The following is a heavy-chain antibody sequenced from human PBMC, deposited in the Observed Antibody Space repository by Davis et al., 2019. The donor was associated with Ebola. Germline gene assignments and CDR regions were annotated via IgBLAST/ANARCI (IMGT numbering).Heavy chain of an antibody. Sequence: PGGSLRLSCAASGFTFSSYWMRWVRQAPGKGLEWVSGISWNSGSIGYADSVKGRFTISRDNAKNSLYLQMNSLRAEDTALYYCAKGRSYDYGDYGDYWGQGTLVTVSS. CDR3: AKGRSYDYGDYGDY. J-gene: IGHJ4*02. V-gene: IGHV3-9*01. D-gene: IGHD4-17*01. CDR1: GFTFSSYW. CDR2: ISWNSGSI.